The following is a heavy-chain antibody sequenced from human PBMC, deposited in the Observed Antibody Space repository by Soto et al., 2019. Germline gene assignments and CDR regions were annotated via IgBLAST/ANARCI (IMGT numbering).Heavy chain of an antibody. CDR1: GFTFSSYW. D-gene: IGHD3-9*01. J-gene: IGHJ4*02. CDR3: ARGIELLDWLLYPYYFDY. Sequence: EVQLVESGGGLVQPGGSLRLSCAASGFTFSSYWMSWVRQAPGKGLEWVANIKQDGSEKYYVDSVKGRFTISRDNAKNSLYLQMNSLRAEDTAVYYCARGIELLDWLLYPYYFDYWGQGTLVTVSS. V-gene: IGHV3-7*01. CDR2: IKQDGSEK.